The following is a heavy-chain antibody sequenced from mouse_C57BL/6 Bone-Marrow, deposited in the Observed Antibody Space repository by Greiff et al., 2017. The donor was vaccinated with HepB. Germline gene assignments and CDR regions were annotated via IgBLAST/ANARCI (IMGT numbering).Heavy chain of an antibody. D-gene: IGHD4-1*01. CDR2: IDPETGGT. Sequence: QVQLKQSGPELVKPGASVKLSCKASGYTFTDYEMHWVKQTPVHGLEWIGAIDPETGGTAYNQKFKGKAILTADKSSSTAYMELRSLTSEDSAVYYCTRLLGRSFWYFDVWGTGTTVTVSS. V-gene: IGHV1-15*01. CDR3: TRLLGRSFWYFDV. J-gene: IGHJ1*03. CDR1: GYTFTDYE.